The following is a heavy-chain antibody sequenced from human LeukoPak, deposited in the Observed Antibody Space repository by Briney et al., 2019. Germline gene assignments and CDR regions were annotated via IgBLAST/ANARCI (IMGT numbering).Heavy chain of an antibody. Sequence: GGSLRLSCAASGFTFSDYYMSWIRQAPGQGLEWVSYISSSGSTIYYADSVKGRFTISRDNAKNSLYLQMNSLRAEDTAVYYCARVISYRAYYYYYYMDVWGKGTTVTVSS. J-gene: IGHJ6*03. CDR2: ISSSGSTI. CDR3: ARVISYRAYYYYYYMDV. V-gene: IGHV3-11*01. CDR1: GFTFSDYY. D-gene: IGHD3-3*01.